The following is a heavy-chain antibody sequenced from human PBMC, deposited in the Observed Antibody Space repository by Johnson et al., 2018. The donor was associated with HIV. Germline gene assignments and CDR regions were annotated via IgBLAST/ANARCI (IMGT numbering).Heavy chain of an antibody. CDR3: ARDRGLWERNGAGAFDI. V-gene: IGHV3-7*01. D-gene: IGHD1-26*01. Sequence: VQLVESGGGLVQPGGSLRLSCAASGFTFSSYWMSWVRQAPGKGLEWVANIKQDGSEKYYVVSVKGRFTISRDNAKNSLYLQMNSLRAEDTAVYYCARDRGLWERNGAGAFDIWGQGTMVTVSS. CDR1: GFTFSSYW. CDR2: IKQDGSEK. J-gene: IGHJ3*02.